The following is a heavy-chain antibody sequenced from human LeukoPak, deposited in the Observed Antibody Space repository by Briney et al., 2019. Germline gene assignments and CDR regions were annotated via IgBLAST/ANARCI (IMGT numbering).Heavy chain of an antibody. CDR3: AKRYGDSTGWFFDF. J-gene: IGHJ4*02. Sequence: GESLKLSCASSGYSFDSYAMTWVRQAPGKGLEWVSSINGGGDITYYAESVKGRFTVSRDNSKNTLFLQMNSLRAEDTAVFYCAKRYGDSTGWFFDFWGQGSLVTVSS. V-gene: IGHV3-23*01. CDR2: INGGGDIT. D-gene: IGHD6-13*01. CDR1: GYSFDSYA.